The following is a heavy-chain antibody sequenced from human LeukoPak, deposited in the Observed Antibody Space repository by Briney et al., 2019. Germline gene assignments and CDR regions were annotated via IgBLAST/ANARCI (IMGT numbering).Heavy chain of an antibody. CDR2: IHTSGST. V-gene: IGHV4-59*10. Sequence: SETLSLTCAVYGGSFSGYYWSWIRQPAGKGLEWIGRIHTSGSTNYSPSLKSRVTMSVDTSKNQFSLKLSSVTAADTGVYYCARGGRYRNWFDPWGQGTLVTVSS. CDR3: ARGGRYRNWFDP. D-gene: IGHD3-16*01. J-gene: IGHJ5*02. CDR1: GGSFSGYY.